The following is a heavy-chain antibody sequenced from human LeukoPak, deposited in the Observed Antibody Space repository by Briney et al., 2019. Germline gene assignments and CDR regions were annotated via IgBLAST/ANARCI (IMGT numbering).Heavy chain of an antibody. Sequence: PGGSLRLSCAASGFTFSSYWMSWVRQAPGKGLEWLAYISSSSSTIYYADSVKGRFTISRDNAENSLSLQMNSLTDGDTAVYYCERDRSAPDFWGQGTLVTVSS. CDR3: ERDRSAPDF. CDR2: ISSSSSTI. V-gene: IGHV3-48*02. CDR1: GFTFSSYW. J-gene: IGHJ4*02.